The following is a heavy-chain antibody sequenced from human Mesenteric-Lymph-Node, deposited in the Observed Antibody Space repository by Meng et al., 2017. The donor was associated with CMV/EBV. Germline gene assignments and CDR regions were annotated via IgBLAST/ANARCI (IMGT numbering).Heavy chain of an antibody. J-gene: IGHJ3*02. CDR2: IYYSGST. V-gene: IGHV4-39*07. CDR1: GDSISSSSSYY. CDR3: AREKRITIFGVVIRGNAFDI. Sequence: GSLRLSCTVSGDSISSSSSYYWGWIRQPPGKGLEWIGSIYYSGSTDYNPSLKSRVTISVDTSKNQFSLKLSSVTAADTAVYYCAREKRITIFGVVIRGNAFDIWGQGTMVTVSS. D-gene: IGHD3-3*01.